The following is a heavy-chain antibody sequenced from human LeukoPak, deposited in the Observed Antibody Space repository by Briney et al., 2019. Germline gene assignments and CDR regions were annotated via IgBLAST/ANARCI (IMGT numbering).Heavy chain of an antibody. Sequence: GESLQISCKGSGYSFATYWIGWVRQMPGRGLEWMGIIYPRDSDTRYSPSFQGQVTISVDKSINTAYLQWSSLKASDTAMYHCARLYSSGWCDYWGQGTLVTVSS. CDR2: IYPRDSDT. CDR1: GYSFATYW. D-gene: IGHD6-19*01. CDR3: ARLYSSGWCDY. J-gene: IGHJ4*02. V-gene: IGHV5-51*01.